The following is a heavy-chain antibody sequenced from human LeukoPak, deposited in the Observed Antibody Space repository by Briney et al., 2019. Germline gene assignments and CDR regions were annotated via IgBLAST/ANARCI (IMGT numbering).Heavy chain of an antibody. CDR1: GGSFSGYY. CDR2: INHSGST. J-gene: IGHJ4*02. V-gene: IGHV4-34*01. Sequence: PSETLSLTCGVYGGSFSGYYWSWIRQPPGKGLEWIGEINHSGSTNYNPSLKSRVTISVDTSKNQFSLKLSSVTAADTAVYYCAVEDYWGQGTLVTVSS. CDR3: AVEDY.